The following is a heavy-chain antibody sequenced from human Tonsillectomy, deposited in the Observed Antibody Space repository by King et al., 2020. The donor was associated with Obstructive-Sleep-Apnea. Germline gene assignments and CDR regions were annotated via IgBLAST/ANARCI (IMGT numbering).Heavy chain of an antibody. Sequence: VQLVESGAEVKKPGASVKVSCKASGYTFTGYYIHWVRQAPGHGLEWMGWINPYSGGTNYAQKFQGRVTMTRDTSISTAYMELSSLRSDDTAVYYCATVAVATATFYFDYWGHGTLVTVSS. D-gene: IGHD4-17*01. CDR3: ATVAVATATFYFDY. V-gene: IGHV1-2*02. CDR1: GYTFTGYY. CDR2: INPYSGGT. J-gene: IGHJ4*01.